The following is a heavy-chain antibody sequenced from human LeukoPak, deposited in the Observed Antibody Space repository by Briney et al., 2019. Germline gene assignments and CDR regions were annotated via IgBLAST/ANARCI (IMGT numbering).Heavy chain of an antibody. CDR2: INHSGST. J-gene: IGHJ3*02. Sequence: SETLSLTCAVYGGSFSGYYWSWIRQPPGKGLEWIGEINHSGSTNYNPSLKSRVTISVDTSKNQFSLKLSSVTAADTAVYYCAREGLIAAAGLDAFDIWGQGTMVTDSS. D-gene: IGHD6-13*01. V-gene: IGHV4-34*01. CDR1: GGSFSGYY. CDR3: AREGLIAAAGLDAFDI.